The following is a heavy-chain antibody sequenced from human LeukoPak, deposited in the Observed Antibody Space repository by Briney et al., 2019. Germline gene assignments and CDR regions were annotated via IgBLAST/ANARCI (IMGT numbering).Heavy chain of an antibody. CDR1: GFTFSDHY. CDR3: ARGNGYDWRSLDS. J-gene: IGHJ4*02. V-gene: IGHV3-72*01. Sequence: GGSLRLSCAASGFTFSDHYMDWARQAPGKGLEWVGRSRNKANSYSTEYAASVKGRFTISRDDSKNSLYLQMNSLKTEDTAVYYCARGNGYDWRSLDSWGQGTLVTVSS. CDR2: SRNKANSYST. D-gene: IGHD5-12*01.